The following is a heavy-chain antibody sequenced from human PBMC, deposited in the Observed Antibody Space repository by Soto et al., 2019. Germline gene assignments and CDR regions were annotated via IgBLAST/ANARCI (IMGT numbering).Heavy chain of an antibody. D-gene: IGHD5-12*01. CDR2: IYYSGST. V-gene: IGHV4-59*01. J-gene: IGHJ3*02. CDR1: GGSISSYY. Sequence: SETLSLTCTVSGGSISSYYWSWIRQPPGKGLEWIGYIYYSGSTNYNPSLKSRVTISVDTSKNQFSFNLSSVTAADTAVYDCARDRRWLQSTDDAFDIWGQGTMVTVSS. CDR3: ARDRRWLQSTDDAFDI.